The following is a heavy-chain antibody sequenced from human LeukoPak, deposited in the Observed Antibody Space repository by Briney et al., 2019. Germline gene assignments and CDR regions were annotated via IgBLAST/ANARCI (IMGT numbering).Heavy chain of an antibody. CDR3: ARDNTRYGSGSYYRIFDI. CDR1: SGSISSYY. CDR2: IYYSEST. V-gene: IGHV4-59*01. Sequence: SETLSLTCTVYSGSISSYYWSWIRQPPGHGLMWIGYIYYSESTNYNPSLKSRVTISVDTSKNQFSLKLSSVTAEDTAVYYCARDNTRYGSGSYYRIFDIWGQGTMVTVSS. J-gene: IGHJ3*02. D-gene: IGHD3-10*01.